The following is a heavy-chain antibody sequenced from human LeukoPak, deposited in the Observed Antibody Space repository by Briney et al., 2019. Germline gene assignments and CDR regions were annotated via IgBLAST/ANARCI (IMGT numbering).Heavy chain of an antibody. CDR2: IYYSGST. D-gene: IGHD4-23*01. CDR3: AASATVVTGEFDN. CDR1: GGSISSYY. V-gene: IGHV4-59*08. J-gene: IGHJ4*02. Sequence: SETLSLTCTVSGGSISSYYWSWIRQPPGKGLEWIGYIYYSGSTNYNPSLKSRATISVDTSKNQFSLKLSSVTAADTAVYYCAASATVVTGEFDNWGQGTLVTVSS.